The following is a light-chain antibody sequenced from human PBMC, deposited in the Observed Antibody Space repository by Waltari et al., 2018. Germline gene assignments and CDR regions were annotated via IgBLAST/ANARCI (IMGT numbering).Light chain of an antibody. Sequence: QSALTQPASVSGSPGPSITISCTGTTSDVGRCNLVSGYQQHPGKAPKLVIYEVSKRPSGVSNRFSGSKSGNTASLTISGLQAEDEADYYCCSYAGSSPWVFGGGTKLTVL. CDR1: TSDVGRCNL. CDR3: CSYAGSSPWV. J-gene: IGLJ3*02. CDR2: EVS. V-gene: IGLV2-23*02.